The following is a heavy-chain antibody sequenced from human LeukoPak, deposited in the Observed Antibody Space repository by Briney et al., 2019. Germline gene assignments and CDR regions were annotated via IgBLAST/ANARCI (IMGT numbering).Heavy chain of an antibody. CDR2: IYHTGRP. CDR1: GDSLSSDYY. Sequence: SETLSLTCAVSGDSLSSDYYWGWIRQPPGKGLEWIGSIYHTGRPYQNPSLKSRVTISVDTSKNQFSLELNFLTAADTAVYYCARFVGAATTSHIDYWGQGTLVTVSS. D-gene: IGHD1-26*01. CDR3: ARFVGAATTSHIDY. V-gene: IGHV4-38-2*01. J-gene: IGHJ4*02.